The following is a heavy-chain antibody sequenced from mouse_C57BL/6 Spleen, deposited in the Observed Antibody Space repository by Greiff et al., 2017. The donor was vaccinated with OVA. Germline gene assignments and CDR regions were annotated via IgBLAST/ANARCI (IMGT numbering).Heavy chain of an antibody. CDR1: GYTFTSYG. V-gene: IGHV1-81*01. J-gene: IGHJ2*01. D-gene: IGHD2-2*01. Sequence: VQLVESGAELARPGASVKLSCKASGYTFTSYGISWVKQRTGQGLEWIGEIYPRSGNTYYNEKFKGKATLTADKSSSTAYMELRSLTSEDSAVYFCAGNMVTTTAVDYWGQGTTLTVSS. CDR3: AGNMVTTTAVDY. CDR2: IYPRSGNT.